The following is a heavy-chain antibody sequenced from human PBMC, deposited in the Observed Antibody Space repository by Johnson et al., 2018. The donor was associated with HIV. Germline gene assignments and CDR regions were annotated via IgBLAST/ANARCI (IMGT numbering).Heavy chain of an antibody. CDR2: IKEDGSEK. Sequence: MLLVESGGGLVQPGGSLRLSCAASGFTFSTYWMSWVRQAPGKGQEWVANIKEDGSEKYYVDSLKGRFTISRDNAKNSLYLQMNSLRGEDTAVYYCARDSSTTDVAFDIWGQGTMVTVSS. V-gene: IGHV3-7*01. CDR3: ARDSSTTDVAFDI. D-gene: IGHD1-14*01. J-gene: IGHJ3*02. CDR1: GFTFSTYW.